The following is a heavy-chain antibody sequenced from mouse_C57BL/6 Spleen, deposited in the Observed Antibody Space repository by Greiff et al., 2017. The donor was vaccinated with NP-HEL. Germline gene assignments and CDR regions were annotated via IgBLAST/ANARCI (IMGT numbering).Heavy chain of an antibody. CDR1: GYTFTSYW. CDR3: ARGGANWDYAMDY. D-gene: IGHD4-1*01. Sequence: QVHVKQPGAELVKPGASVKLSCKASGYTFTSYWMQWVKQRPGQGLEWIGEIDPSDSYTNYNQKFKGKATLTVDTSSSTAYMQLSSLTSEDSAVYYCARGGANWDYAMDYWGQGTSVTVSS. J-gene: IGHJ4*01. V-gene: IGHV1-50*01. CDR2: IDPSDSYT.